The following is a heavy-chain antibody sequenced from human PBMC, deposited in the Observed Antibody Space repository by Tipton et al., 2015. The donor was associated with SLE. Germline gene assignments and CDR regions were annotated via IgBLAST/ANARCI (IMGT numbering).Heavy chain of an antibody. CDR2: IYYSGSP. Sequence: TLSLTCTVSGGSISSSSYYWGWIRQPPGKGLEWIGSIYYSGSPYYNPSLKSRVTISVDTSKNQFSLKLSSVTAADTAVYYCARDRRGYSSSWSPTGAFDIWGQGTMVTVSS. CDR3: ARDRRGYSSSWSPTGAFDI. J-gene: IGHJ3*02. D-gene: IGHD6-13*01. V-gene: IGHV4-39*07. CDR1: GGSISSSSYY.